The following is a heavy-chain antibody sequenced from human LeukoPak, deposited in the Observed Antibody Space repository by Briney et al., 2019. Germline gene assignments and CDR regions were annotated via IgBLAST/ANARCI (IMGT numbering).Heavy chain of an antibody. CDR1: GFTFSSYW. D-gene: IGHD6-6*01. J-gene: IGHJ4*02. V-gene: IGHV3-7*01. CDR3: ARDSTGRLGIAARGTGY. CDR2: IKQDGSEK. Sequence: PGGSLRLSCAASGFTFSSYWMRWVRQAPGKGREWVANIKQDGSEKYYVDSVKGRFTISRDNAKNSLYLQMNSLRAEDTAVYYCARDSTGRLGIAARGTGYWGQGTLVTVSS.